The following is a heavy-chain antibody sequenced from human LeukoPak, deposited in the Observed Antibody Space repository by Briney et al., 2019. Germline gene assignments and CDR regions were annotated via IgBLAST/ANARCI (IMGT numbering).Heavy chain of an antibody. CDR2: IYYSGST. V-gene: IGHV4-31*03. Sequence: SETLSLTCTVSGGSISSGGYYWSWLRQHPGKGLEWIGYIYYSGSTYYNPSLKSRVTISVDTSKNQFSLKLSSVTAADTAVYYCARRATTSYFDYWGQGTLVTVSS. CDR3: ARRATTSYFDY. CDR1: GGSISSGGYY. D-gene: IGHD5-24*01. J-gene: IGHJ4*02.